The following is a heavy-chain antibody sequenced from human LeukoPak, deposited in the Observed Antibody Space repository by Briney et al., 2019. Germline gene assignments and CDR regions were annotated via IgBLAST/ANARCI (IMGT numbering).Heavy chain of an antibody. D-gene: IGHD6-13*01. Sequence: GRSLRLSCAASGFTFDDYAMHWVRQAPGKGLGWVSGISWNSGSIGYADSVKGRFTISRDNAKNSLYLQTNSLRAEDTALYYCAKDLLAAAGYYYYGLDVWGQGTTVTVSS. J-gene: IGHJ6*02. V-gene: IGHV3-9*01. CDR3: AKDLLAAAGYYYYGLDV. CDR1: GFTFDDYA. CDR2: ISWNSGSI.